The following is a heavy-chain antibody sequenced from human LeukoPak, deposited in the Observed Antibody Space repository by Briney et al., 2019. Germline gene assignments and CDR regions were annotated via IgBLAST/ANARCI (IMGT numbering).Heavy chain of an antibody. J-gene: IGHJ4*02. CDR1: GFTFSSYS. Sequence: GGSLRLSCAASGFTFSSYSMNWVRQAPGKGLEWVSSISSSSSYIYYADSVKGRFTISRDNAKNSLYLQMNSLSGEDTAVYYCAREGAGGNDYWGQGTLVTVSS. CDR3: AREGAGGNDY. D-gene: IGHD3-10*01. V-gene: IGHV3-21*01. CDR2: ISSSSSYI.